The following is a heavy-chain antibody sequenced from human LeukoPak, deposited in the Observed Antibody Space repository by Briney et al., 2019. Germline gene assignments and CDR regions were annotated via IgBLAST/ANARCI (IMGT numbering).Heavy chain of an antibody. CDR3: AKCAGMAARRGTDAY. CDR2: IKQDGSEK. D-gene: IGHD6-6*01. CDR1: GFTFSSYW. Sequence: GGSLRLSCAASGFTFSSYWMSWVRQAPGKGLEWVANIKQDGSEKYYVDSVTGRFTISRDNAKNSLYLQTNSLRAEDTAIYYCAKCAGMAARRGTDAYWGQGTLVTVSS. V-gene: IGHV3-7*05. J-gene: IGHJ4*02.